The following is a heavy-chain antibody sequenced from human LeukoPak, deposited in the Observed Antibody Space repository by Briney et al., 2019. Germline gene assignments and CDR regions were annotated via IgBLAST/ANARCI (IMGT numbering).Heavy chain of an antibody. CDR3: ARVSGRSGPFEY. J-gene: IGHJ4*02. Sequence: ASVRVSCKPSGYTFTDYYMHWVRQAPGQGLEWMGWIDPDGGGTNYAQMFQGRVTMTRDTSISTAYMELSSLRSDDTAIYYCARVSGRSGPFEYWGQGTLVTVSS. D-gene: IGHD3-3*01. V-gene: IGHV1-2*02. CDR2: IDPDGGGT. CDR1: GYTFTDYY.